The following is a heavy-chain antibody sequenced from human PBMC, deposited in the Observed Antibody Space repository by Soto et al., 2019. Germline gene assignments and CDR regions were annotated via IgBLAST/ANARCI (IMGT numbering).Heavy chain of an antibody. Sequence: SETLSPTCNVSGGSISKFYWAWIRKTAGNGLEWMGRVYATGTTDYNPSLRSRVAMSVDISKKTFSLRLRSVTGADSGVYYCVRDGSKSLRDWFDPWGQGILVTVSS. CDR3: VRDGSKSLRDWFDP. CDR1: GGSISKFY. V-gene: IGHV4-4*07. CDR2: VYATGTT. J-gene: IGHJ5*02.